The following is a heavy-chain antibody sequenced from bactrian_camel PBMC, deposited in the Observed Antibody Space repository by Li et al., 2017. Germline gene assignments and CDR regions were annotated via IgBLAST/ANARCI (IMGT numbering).Heavy chain of an antibody. Sequence: DVQLVESGGGSVQAGGSLTLSCAAGRYTYKRNCMGWLRQRPGKDREGVAVLWIGGATTTYADSVKGRFIITRDKAKDLVYLQMNGLQPEDTGVYYCAADQLYGTCRDVLDFPARGQGTQVTVS. J-gene: IGHJ4*01. D-gene: IGHD6*01. CDR1: RYTYKRNC. CDR2: LWIGGATT. V-gene: IGHV3S40*01. CDR3: AADQLYGTCRDVLDFPA.